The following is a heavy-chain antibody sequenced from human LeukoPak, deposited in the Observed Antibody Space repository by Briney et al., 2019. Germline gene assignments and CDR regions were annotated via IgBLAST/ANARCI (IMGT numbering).Heavy chain of an antibody. J-gene: IGHJ4*02. Sequence: PGGSLRLSCAASGLTFSTDDMSWVRQAPGKGLEWVAVSYSDDNGYYTESVKGRFTISRDNSKNTLYLQMNSLRAEDTAIYYCARVWELSFDHWGQGTLVTVSS. V-gene: IGHV3-53*01. CDR3: ARVWELSFDH. CDR2: SYSDDNG. CDR1: GLTFSTDD. D-gene: IGHD1-26*01.